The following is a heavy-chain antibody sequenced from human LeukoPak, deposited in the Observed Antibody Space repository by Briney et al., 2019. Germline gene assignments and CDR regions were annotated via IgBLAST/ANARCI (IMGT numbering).Heavy chain of an antibody. V-gene: IGHV3-21*01. Sequence: GGSLRLSCAASGFTFSGYSMNWVRQAPGTGLEWVSSISSTSSYIQYPGSGKGRFTISRDKAENSLLLQMNSLRAEDTAVYYWARVRGGNGYSDYWGQGTLVTVSS. D-gene: IGHD4-23*01. CDR3: ARVRGGNGYSDY. J-gene: IGHJ4*02. CDR2: ISSTSSYI. CDR1: GFTFSGYS.